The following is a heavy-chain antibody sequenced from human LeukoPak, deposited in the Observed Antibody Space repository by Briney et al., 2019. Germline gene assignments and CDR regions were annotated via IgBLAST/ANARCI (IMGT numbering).Heavy chain of an antibody. Sequence: GGSLRLSCAASGFTVSSNYMNWVRQAPGKGLEWVSVIYSGGTTYYADSVRGRFTISRDNSKNTLYLQMNSLRAEDTALYYCARAGGSIKPFDYWGQGTLVTVCS. CDR1: GFTVSSNY. J-gene: IGHJ4*02. CDR3: ARAGGSIKPFDY. CDR2: IYSGGTT. D-gene: IGHD2-2*01. V-gene: IGHV3-53*01.